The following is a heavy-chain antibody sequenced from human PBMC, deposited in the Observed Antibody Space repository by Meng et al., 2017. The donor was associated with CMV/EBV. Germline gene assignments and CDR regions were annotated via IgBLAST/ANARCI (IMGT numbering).Heavy chain of an antibody. J-gene: IGHJ6*02. Sequence: SETLSLTCTVSGGSISSSSYYWGWIRQPPGKGLEWIGSIYYSGSTYYNPSLQSRVTISVDTSKNHFSLKLSSVTAADTAVYYCARVGIAARYYYYGMDVWGQGTTVTVSS. CDR3: ARVGIAARYYYYGMDV. CDR1: GGSISSSSYY. V-gene: IGHV4-39*02. D-gene: IGHD6-6*01. CDR2: IYYSGST.